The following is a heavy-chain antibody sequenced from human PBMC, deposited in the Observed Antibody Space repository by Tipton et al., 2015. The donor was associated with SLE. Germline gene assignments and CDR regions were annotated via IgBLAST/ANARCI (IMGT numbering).Heavy chain of an antibody. CDR3: AREGVGYDSSGYYPLAFDI. V-gene: IGHV1-46*01. CDR2: INPSGGST. Sequence: QVQLVQSGAEVKKPGASVKVSCKASGYTFTSYYMHWVRQAPGQGLEWMGIINPSGGSTSYAQKFQGRVTMTTDTSTSTAYMELRSLRSDDTAVYYCAREGVGYDSSGYYPLAFDIWGQGTMVTVSS. CDR1: GYTFTSYY. D-gene: IGHD3-22*01. J-gene: IGHJ3*02.